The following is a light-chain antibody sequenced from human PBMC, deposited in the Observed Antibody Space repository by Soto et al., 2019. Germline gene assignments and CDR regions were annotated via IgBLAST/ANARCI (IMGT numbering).Light chain of an antibody. Sequence: QLVLTQSSSASASLGSSVKLTCTLSSGRSSDIIAWHQQQPGKAPRYLIKLEGSGSYNRGSGVPDRFSGSRSGADRYLTISNLQSEDEADYYCETWDSNSRVFGGGTKLTVL. J-gene: IGLJ3*02. CDR1: SGRSSDI. CDR2: LEGSGSY. CDR3: ETWDSNSRV. V-gene: IGLV4-60*03.